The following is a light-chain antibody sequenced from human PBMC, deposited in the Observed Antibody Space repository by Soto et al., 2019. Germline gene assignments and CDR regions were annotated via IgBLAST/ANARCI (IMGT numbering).Light chain of an antibody. V-gene: IGLV2-14*01. J-gene: IGLJ2*01. CDR3: SSYTSSVTLV. CDR1: SSDVGGYNF. CDR2: EVS. Sequence: QSALTQPASVSGSPGQSITISCTGTSSDVGGYNFVSWYQQHPGKAPKLMIYEVSNRPSGVSYRFSGSKSGNTASLTISGLQAEDEADSYCSSYTSSVTLVFGGGTKLTVL.